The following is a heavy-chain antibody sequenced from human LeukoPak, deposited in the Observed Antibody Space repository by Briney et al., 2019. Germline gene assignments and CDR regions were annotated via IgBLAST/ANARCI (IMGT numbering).Heavy chain of an antibody. CDR3: ARLTRQLSGSSNDY. D-gene: IGHD3-10*01. CDR1: GFTFSSYG. CDR2: ISSTSSTI. V-gene: IGHV3-48*01. Sequence: GGPLRLSCAASGFTFSSYGMNWVRQIPGKRLEWVSYISSTSSTIYYADSVKGRFTVSRDNAKNSLYLQMNSLRAEDTAVYYCARLTRQLSGSSNDYWGQGTLVTVSS. J-gene: IGHJ4*02.